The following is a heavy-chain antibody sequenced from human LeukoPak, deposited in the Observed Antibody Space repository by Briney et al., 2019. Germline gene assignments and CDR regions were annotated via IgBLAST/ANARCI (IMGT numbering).Heavy chain of an antibody. CDR2: IIPIFGTA. D-gene: IGHD5-24*01. Sequence: SVKVSCKASGGTFSSYAISWVRQAPGQGLEWMGGIIPIFGTANYAQKFPGRVTITADKSTSTAYMELSSLRSEDTAVYYCARELEDGHYYYGMDVWGKGTTVTVSS. J-gene: IGHJ6*04. V-gene: IGHV1-69*06. CDR3: ARELEDGHYYYGMDV. CDR1: GGTFSSYA.